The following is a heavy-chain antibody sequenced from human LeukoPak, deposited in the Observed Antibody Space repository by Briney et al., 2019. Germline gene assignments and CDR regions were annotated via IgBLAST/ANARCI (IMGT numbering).Heavy chain of an antibody. Sequence: PGGSLRLSCAASGFTFSSYGTHWVRQAPGKGLEWVAFMRFVEGNKYYADSVKGRFTISRDNSKNTLYLHMNSLGAEDTAVYYCARVILVRGVIHYYYYGMDVWGQGTTVTVSS. D-gene: IGHD3-10*01. J-gene: IGHJ6*02. V-gene: IGHV3-30*02. CDR2: MRFVEGNK. CDR3: ARVILVRGVIHYYYYGMDV. CDR1: GFTFSSYG.